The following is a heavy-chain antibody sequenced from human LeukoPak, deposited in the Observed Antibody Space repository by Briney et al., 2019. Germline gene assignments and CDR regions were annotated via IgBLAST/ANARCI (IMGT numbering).Heavy chain of an antibody. J-gene: IGHJ4*02. D-gene: IGHD4-11*01. CDR2: IIPILGIA. CDR3: AREVTVNSYDFDY. V-gene: IGHV1-69*04. Sequence: SVKVSCKASGGTFSSYAISWVRQAPGQGLEWMGRIIPILGIANYAQKFQGRVTITADKSTSTAYMELSSLRSEDTAVYYCAREVTVNSYDFDYWGQGTLVTVSS. CDR1: GGTFSSYA.